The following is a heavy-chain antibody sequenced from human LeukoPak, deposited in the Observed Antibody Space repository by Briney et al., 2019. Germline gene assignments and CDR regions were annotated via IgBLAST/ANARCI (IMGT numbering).Heavy chain of an antibody. J-gene: IGHJ4*02. CDR3: ARYYYDSSGFSQTFFDC. D-gene: IGHD3-22*01. CDR1: GGTFSSYA. CDR2: IIPIFGIA. V-gene: IGHV1-69*04. Sequence: SVKVSCKASGGTFSSYAISWVRLAPGQGLEWMGRIIPIFGIANYAQKFQGRVTITADKSTSTAYMELSSLRSEDTAVYYCARYYYDSSGFSQTFFDCWGQGTLVTVSS.